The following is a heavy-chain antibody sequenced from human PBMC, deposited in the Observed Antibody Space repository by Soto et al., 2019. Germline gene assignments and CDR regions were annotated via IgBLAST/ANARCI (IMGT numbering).Heavy chain of an antibody. CDR3: ARDYSYACDY. CDR2: ISSSGGTT. V-gene: IGHV3-23*01. J-gene: IGHJ4*02. CDR1: GFTFSRFA. D-gene: IGHD3-16*01. Sequence: EVQLLESGGGLVQPGGSLRLSCAVSGFTFSRFAMSWVRQAPGKGLEWVSVISSSGGTTYYADSVKGRFTISRDNSKNTLYLQMNSLRAEDTAVYYCARDYSYACDYWCQGTLVTVSS.